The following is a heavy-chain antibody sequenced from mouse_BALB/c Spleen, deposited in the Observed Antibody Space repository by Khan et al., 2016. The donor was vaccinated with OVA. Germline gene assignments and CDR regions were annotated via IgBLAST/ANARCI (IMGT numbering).Heavy chain of an antibody. CDR1: GYTFTTAG. J-gene: IGHJ4*01. CDR2: INTHSGVP. CDR3: ARGGAAYYNNDWGAMEY. D-gene: IGHD2-12*01. Sequence: QIQLVQSGPELKKPGETVRISCKASGYTFTTAGIQWVQKMPGKGLKWIGWINTHSGVPKYAEDFKGRFAFSLEISVNTAYLQITNLKNEDTATYLCARGGAAYYNNDWGAMEYWGQGTSVTVSS. V-gene: IGHV9-4*02.